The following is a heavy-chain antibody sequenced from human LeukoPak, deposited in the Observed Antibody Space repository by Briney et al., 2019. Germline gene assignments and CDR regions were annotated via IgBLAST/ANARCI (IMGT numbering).Heavy chain of an antibody. D-gene: IGHD3-16*01. CDR1: GFTFSDYY. CDR2: ISSSGSTI. J-gene: IGHJ3*02. Sequence: NPGGSLRLSXAASGFTFSDYYMSWIGQAPGKGLEWVSYISSSGSTIYYADSVKGRFTISRDNAKNSLYLQMNSLRAEDTAVYYCARDSSYGEIAGVDAFDIWGQGTMVTVSS. CDR3: ARDSSYGEIAGVDAFDI. V-gene: IGHV3-11*04.